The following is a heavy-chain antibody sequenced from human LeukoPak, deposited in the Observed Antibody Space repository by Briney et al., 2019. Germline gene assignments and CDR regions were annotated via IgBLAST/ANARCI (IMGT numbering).Heavy chain of an antibody. V-gene: IGHV3-48*02. J-gene: IGHJ6*02. CDR3: ARDLVVVTAIRYYGMDV. D-gene: IGHD2-21*02. Sequence: GGSLRLSCAASGFSFSDSEMNWVRQAPGKGLEWVSYISSSSSTIYYADSVKGRFTISRDNAKNSLYLQMNSLRDEDTAVYYCARDLVVVTAIRYYGMDVWGQGTTVTVSS. CDR2: ISSSSSTI. CDR1: GFSFSDSE.